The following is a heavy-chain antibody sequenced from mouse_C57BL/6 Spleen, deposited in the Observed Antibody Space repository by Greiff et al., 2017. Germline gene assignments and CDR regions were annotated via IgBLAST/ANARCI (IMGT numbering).Heavy chain of an antibody. CDR3: ARQRQLSYAMDY. D-gene: IGHD3-2*02. CDR1: GFTFSDYY. CDR2: ISNGGGST. V-gene: IGHV5-12*01. Sequence: EVQRVESGGGLVQPGGSLKLSCAASGFTFSDYYMYWVRQTPETRLEWVAYISNGGGSTYYPDTVKGRFTISRDNAKNTRYLQMSRLKSEDTAMYYCARQRQLSYAMDYWGQGTSVTVSS. J-gene: IGHJ4*01.